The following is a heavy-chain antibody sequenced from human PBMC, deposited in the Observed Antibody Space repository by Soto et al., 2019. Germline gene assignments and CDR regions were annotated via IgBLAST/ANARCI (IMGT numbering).Heavy chain of an antibody. V-gene: IGHV4-39*07. CDR3: VRGFYDSEGYSNPLDN. CDR2: IYYSGST. Sequence: SETLSLTCTVADGSISRSSYYWGRNRQPPGKGLEWIGSIYYSGSTNYNPSLKSRVTVSIDTSKSQVSLRLSSVTAADTAVYYCVRGFYDSEGYSNPLDNWGQGTLVTVSS. D-gene: IGHD3-22*01. CDR1: DGSISRSSYY. J-gene: IGHJ4*02.